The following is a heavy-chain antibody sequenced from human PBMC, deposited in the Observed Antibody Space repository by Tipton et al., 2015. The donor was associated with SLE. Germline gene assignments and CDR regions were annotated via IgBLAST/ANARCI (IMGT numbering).Heavy chain of an antibody. V-gene: IGHV3-11*06. D-gene: IGHD7-27*01. CDR1: GYSIRSGYY. J-gene: IGHJ4*02. CDR3: ATGDVGAFDY. Sequence: GSLRLSCSVSGYSIRSGYYWGWIRQTPGKGLEWVSHISSSGSERNYADSVKGRFTISRDNAWNSLYLQMNRLRAEDTAIYYCATGDVGAFDYWGQGTLVTVSS. CDR2: ISSSGSER.